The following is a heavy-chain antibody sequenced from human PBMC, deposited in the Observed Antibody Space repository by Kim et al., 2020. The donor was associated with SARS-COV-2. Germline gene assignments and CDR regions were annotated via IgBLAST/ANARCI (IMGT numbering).Heavy chain of an antibody. V-gene: IGHV3-74*01. CDR1: GFTFSSYW. J-gene: IGHJ6*02. Sequence: GGSLRLSCAASGFTFSSYWMHWVRQAPGKGLVWVSRINSDGSSTSYADSVKGRFTISRDNAKNTLYLQMNSLRAEDTAVYYCAREDSNNPYYYYGMDVWGQGTTVTVSS. CDR3: AREDSNNPYYYYGMDV. D-gene: IGHD4-4*01. CDR2: INSDGSST.